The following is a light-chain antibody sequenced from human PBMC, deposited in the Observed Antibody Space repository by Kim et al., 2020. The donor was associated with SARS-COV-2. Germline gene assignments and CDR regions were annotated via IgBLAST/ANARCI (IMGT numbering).Light chain of an antibody. CDR2: DAS. CDR3: QQRSNLWT. Sequence: LSLSPGERAPLSCRASQSVSSSLAWYQQKPGQPPRLLIYDASNRATGIPARFSGSGSGTDFTLTISSLEPEDFAVYYCQQRSNLWTFGQGTKLEIK. J-gene: IGKJ2*02. CDR1: QSVSSS. V-gene: IGKV3-11*01.